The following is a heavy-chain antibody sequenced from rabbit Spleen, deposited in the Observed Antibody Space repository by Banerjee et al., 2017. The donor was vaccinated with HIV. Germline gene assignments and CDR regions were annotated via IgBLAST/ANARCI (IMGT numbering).Heavy chain of an antibody. J-gene: IGHJ4*01. CDR1: GFSFSSSDY. D-gene: IGHD4-2*01. CDR2: IDVAKSGDT. CDR3: TRDAAGREDFNL. V-gene: IGHV1S45*01. Sequence: QEQLVESGGGLVKPGGSLKLSCTASGFSFSSSDYMCWVRQAPGKGLEWIACIDVAKSGDTYYTNWAKGRFTISKTSSTTVALQVPSLTAADTATYFCTRDAAGREDFNLWGQGTLVTVS.